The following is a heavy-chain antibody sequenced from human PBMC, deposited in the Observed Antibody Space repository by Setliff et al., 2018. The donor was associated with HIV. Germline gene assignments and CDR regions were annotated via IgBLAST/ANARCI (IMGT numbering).Heavy chain of an antibody. D-gene: IGHD3-3*01. Sequence: SETLSLTCTVSGGSISSSNYYWGWIRQPPGKGLEWIGSIYYSGSTYYNPSLKSRVTISVDTSKNQFSLKLSSVTAADTAVYYCARANFWSGYDGYWGQGTLVTVSS. J-gene: IGHJ4*02. CDR2: IYYSGST. CDR1: GGSISSSNYY. CDR3: ARANFWSGYDGY. V-gene: IGHV4-39*07.